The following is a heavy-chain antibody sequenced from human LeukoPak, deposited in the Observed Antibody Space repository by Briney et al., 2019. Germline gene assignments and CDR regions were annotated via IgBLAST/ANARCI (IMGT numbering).Heavy chain of an antibody. CDR2: MNPNSGNT. CDR3: ARLRYCSSTSCYPNWFDP. Sequence: VASVKDSCKASGYTFTSYDINWVRQATGQGLEWMGWMNPNSGNTGYAQKFQGRVTMTRNTSISTAYMELSSLRSEDTAVYYCARLRYCSSTSCYPNWFDPWGQGTLVTVSS. D-gene: IGHD2-2*01. V-gene: IGHV1-8*01. J-gene: IGHJ5*02. CDR1: GYTFTSYD.